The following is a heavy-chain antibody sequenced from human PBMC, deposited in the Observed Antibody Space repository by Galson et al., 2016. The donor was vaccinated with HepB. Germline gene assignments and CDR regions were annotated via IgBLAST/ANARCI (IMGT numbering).Heavy chain of an antibody. CDR3: AKAGEYHYDRSGYYDY. J-gene: IGHJ4*02. Sequence: SLRLSCAASGFTFSDYAMHWVRQVPGKGLEWVSGINWNSRSVASADSVKGRFTISRDNAENSLYLQMNSLRVEDTALYYCAKAGEYHYDRSGYYDYWGQGTLVTVSS. V-gene: IGHV3-9*01. CDR1: GFTFSDYA. D-gene: IGHD3-22*01. CDR2: INWNSRSV.